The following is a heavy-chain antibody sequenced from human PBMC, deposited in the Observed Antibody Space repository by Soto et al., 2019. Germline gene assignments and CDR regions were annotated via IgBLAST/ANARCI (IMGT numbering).Heavy chain of an antibody. D-gene: IGHD4-17*01. CDR3: ARGLYGDYGNDY. CDR1: GFTFSSYW. CDR2: INNDGSST. Sequence: EVQLVESGGGLVQPGGSLRLSCAASGFTFSSYWMHWVRQAPGKGLVWVSRINNDGSSTNYADSVKGRFTISRDNAKNTLYVKMNSLSAEDTAVYYCARGLYGDYGNDYWGQGTLVSVSS. V-gene: IGHV3-74*01. J-gene: IGHJ4*02.